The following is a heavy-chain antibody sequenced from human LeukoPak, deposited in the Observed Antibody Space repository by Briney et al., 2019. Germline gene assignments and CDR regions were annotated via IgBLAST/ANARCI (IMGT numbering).Heavy chain of an antibody. V-gene: IGHV3-33*06. CDR3: AKDRETYEYTFDY. CDR1: GFSFSTYG. J-gene: IGHJ4*02. Sequence: GKSLGLSCAASGFSFSTYGIHWVRQAPGKGLEWVAVMWYDGSKDYYADSVKGRLTISRDTSKNTLYLQMNNLRAEDTAVYYCAKDRETYEYTFDYWGQGTLVTVSS. D-gene: IGHD6-6*01. CDR2: MWYDGSKD.